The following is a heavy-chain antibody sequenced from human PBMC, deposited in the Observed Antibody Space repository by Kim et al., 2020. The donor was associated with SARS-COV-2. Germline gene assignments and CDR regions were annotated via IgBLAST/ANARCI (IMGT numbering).Heavy chain of an antibody. D-gene: IGHD2-2*01. CDR1: GFTFSNYW. Sequence: GGSLRLSCAVSGFTFSNYWMSWVRQTPGKGLEWVANINQDGSAQYYVDSVKGRFTISRDNAKNSLVLEMNSLRADDTALYYCTRDTGRRLRNAWHPSFDYWGQGTLATVSS. CDR2: INQDGSAQ. J-gene: IGHJ4*02. CDR3: TRDTGRRLRNAWHPSFDY. V-gene: IGHV3-7*01.